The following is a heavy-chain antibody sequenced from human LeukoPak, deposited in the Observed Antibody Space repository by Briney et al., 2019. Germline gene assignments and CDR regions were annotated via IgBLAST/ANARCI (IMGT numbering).Heavy chain of an antibody. CDR3: AKDWDYGDSPFDY. J-gene: IGHJ4*02. D-gene: IGHD4-17*01. V-gene: IGHV3-30*18. Sequence: VISYDGSNKYYASSVKGRFTISRDNSKNTLYLQMNSLRGEDTAVYYCAKDWDYGDSPFDYWGQGTLVTVSS. CDR2: ISYDGSNK.